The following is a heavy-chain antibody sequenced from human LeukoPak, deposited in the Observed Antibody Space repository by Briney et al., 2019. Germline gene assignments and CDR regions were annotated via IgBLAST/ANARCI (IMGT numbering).Heavy chain of an antibody. CDR3: ARERGGSYWPYFDY. CDR2: ISGSGGGT. D-gene: IGHD1-26*01. Sequence: PGGSLRLSCAASGFTFSSYAMSWVRQAPGKGLEWVSSISGSGGGTYYADSVKGRFTISRDNSKNTLYLQMNSLRAEDTAVYYCARERGGSYWPYFDYWGQGTLVTVSS. CDR1: GFTFSSYA. J-gene: IGHJ4*02. V-gene: IGHV3-23*01.